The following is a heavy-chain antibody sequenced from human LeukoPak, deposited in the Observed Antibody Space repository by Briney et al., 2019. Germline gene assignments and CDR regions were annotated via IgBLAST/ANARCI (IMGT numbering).Heavy chain of an antibody. CDR3: ARPSTFCSGGSCYSGAFDI. V-gene: IGHV5-51*01. D-gene: IGHD2-15*01. Sequence: GESLKVSCKGSGNSFTKYWIGWLRQMSGKGLEWMGIIYPADSDTRYSPSFQGQVTISADKSISTAYLKWSSLKASDTAMYYCARPSTFCSGGSCYSGAFDIWGQGTMVTVSS. CDR2: IYPADSDT. J-gene: IGHJ3*02. CDR1: GNSFTKYW.